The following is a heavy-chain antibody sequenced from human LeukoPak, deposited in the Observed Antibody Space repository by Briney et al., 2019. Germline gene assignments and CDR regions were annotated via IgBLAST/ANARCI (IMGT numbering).Heavy chain of an antibody. D-gene: IGHD6-13*01. CDR3: ARVRIGQQLDKYYYYAMDV. CDR1: GYTFTDYY. V-gene: IGHV1-2*02. J-gene: IGHJ6*02. Sequence: ASVKVSCKASGYTFTDYYMHWGREAPVQRLEWMGWINPNSGGTNYAQKSQGRVTMTTDTSISTAYMEVSRLRSDDTAVYYCARVRIGQQLDKYYYYAMDVWGQGTTVTVSS. CDR2: INPNSGGT.